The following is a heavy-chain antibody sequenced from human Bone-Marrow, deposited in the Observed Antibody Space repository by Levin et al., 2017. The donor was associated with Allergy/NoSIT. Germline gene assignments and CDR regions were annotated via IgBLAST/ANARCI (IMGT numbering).Heavy chain of an antibody. V-gene: IGHV4-30-4*01. CDR2: IYHTGGT. Sequence: LRLSCTVSGGSINSGDYFWNWIRQPPGKGLEWVGYIYHTGGTYYNPSLKSRVTISLDTSKNQFSLRLNSVTAADTAVYYCARAKRGTVTTSYYYYGLDVWGQGTTVTVSS. CDR3: ARAKRGTVTTSYYYYGLDV. J-gene: IGHJ6*02. D-gene: IGHD4-17*01. CDR1: GGSINSGDYF.